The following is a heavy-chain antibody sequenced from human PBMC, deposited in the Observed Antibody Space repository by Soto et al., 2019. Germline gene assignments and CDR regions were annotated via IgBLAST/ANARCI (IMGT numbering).Heavy chain of an antibody. V-gene: IGHV4-34*01. D-gene: IGHD3-3*01. CDR3: ARDFRPHAFDI. Sequence: SETLSLTCAVYGGSFSGYYWSWIRQPPGKGLEWIGEINHSGSTNYNPSLKSRVTISVDTPKNQFSLKLSSVTAADTAVYYCARDFRPHAFDIWGQGTMVTVSS. CDR1: GGSFSGYY. CDR2: INHSGST. J-gene: IGHJ3*02.